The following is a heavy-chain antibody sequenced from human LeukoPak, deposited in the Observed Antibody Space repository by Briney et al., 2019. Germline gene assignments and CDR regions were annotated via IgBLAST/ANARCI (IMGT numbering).Heavy chain of an antibody. CDR3: ARDAYGSGRRGSNWFDP. D-gene: IGHD3-10*01. CDR2: ISYDGSNK. CDR1: GFTFSSYA. Sequence: GRSLRLSCAASGFTFSSYAMHWVRQAPGKGLEWVAVISYDGSNKYYADSVKGRFTISRDNSKNTLYLQMNSLRAEDTAVYYCARDAYGSGRRGSNWFDPWGQGTLVTVSS. J-gene: IGHJ5*02. V-gene: IGHV3-30-3*01.